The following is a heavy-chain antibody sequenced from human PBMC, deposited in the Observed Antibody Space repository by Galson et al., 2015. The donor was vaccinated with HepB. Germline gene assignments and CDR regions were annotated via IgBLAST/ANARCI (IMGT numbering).Heavy chain of an antibody. V-gene: IGHV3-74*03. Sequence: SLRLSCAASGFTFNTYWMHWVRHAPGKGLVWVSRINRDGSSMTYADSVKGRFTISRDNARNTLYLQMNSLRVEDTSLYYCVRDGENGSNDLDYWGQGALVTVSS. J-gene: IGHJ4*02. D-gene: IGHD5-24*01. CDR2: INRDGSSM. CDR1: GFTFNTYW. CDR3: VRDGENGSNDLDY.